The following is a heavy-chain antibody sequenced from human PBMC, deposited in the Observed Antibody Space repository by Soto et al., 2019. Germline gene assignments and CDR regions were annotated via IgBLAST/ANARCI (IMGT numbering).Heavy chain of an antibody. Sequence: PGGSLRLSCAASGFTVSSNYMSWVRQAPGKGLEWVSVIYSGGSTYYADSVKGRFTISRDNSKNTLYLQMNSLRAEDTAVYYRAGEPGGYSYGYISHYYGMDVWGQGTTVTVSS. J-gene: IGHJ6*02. CDR2: IYSGGST. CDR3: AGEPGGYSYGYISHYYGMDV. V-gene: IGHV3-53*01. CDR1: GFTVSSNY. D-gene: IGHD5-18*01.